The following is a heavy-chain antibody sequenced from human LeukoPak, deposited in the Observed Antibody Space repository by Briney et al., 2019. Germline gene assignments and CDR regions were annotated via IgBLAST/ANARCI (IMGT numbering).Heavy chain of an antibody. Sequence: GGSLRLSCAASGFTFSSYAMHWVRQAPGKGLEWVAVISYDGSNKYYADSVKGRFTISRDNSKNTLYLQMNSLRAEDTAVYYCARARDYIVVDFWGQGTLVTVSS. CDR2: ISYDGSNK. V-gene: IGHV3-30*04. D-gene: IGHD5-12*01. CDR1: GFTFSSYA. J-gene: IGHJ4*02. CDR3: ARARDYIVVDF.